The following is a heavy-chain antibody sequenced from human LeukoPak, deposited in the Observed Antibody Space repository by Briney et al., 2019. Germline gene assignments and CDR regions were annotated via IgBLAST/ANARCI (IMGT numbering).Heavy chain of an antibody. D-gene: IGHD5-18*01. CDR3: ASLDVDTAMVEGGHWFDP. V-gene: IGHV3-21*01. CDR1: GFTFSSYS. Sequence: PGGSLRLSCAASGFTFSSYSMNWVRQAPGKGLEWVSSISSSSSSYIYYADSVKCRFTISRDNAKNSLYLQMNSLRAGDTAVYYCASLDVDTAMVEGGHWFDPWGQGTLVTVSS. J-gene: IGHJ5*02. CDR2: ISSSSSSYI.